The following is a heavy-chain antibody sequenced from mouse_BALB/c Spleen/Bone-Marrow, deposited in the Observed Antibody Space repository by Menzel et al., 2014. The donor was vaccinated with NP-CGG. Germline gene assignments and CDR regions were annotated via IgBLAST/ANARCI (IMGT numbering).Heavy chain of an antibody. CDR3: ARSGYGSSYDY. CDR1: GYVFSTYW. Sequence: VQLQQSGAELVWPGSSVKISCKASGYVFSTYWMNWVKQRPGQGLEWIGQIYPGDGDTNYNGKFKGTATLTADKSSSTAYMQLSSLTSEDSAVYFCARSGYGSSYDYWGQGTTLTVSS. J-gene: IGHJ2*01. D-gene: IGHD1-1*01. V-gene: IGHV1-80*01. CDR2: IYPGDGDT.